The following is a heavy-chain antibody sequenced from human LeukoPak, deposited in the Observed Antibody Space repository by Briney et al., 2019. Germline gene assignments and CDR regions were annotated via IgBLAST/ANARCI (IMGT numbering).Heavy chain of an antibody. CDR2: TYYRSKWYN. J-gene: IGHJ4*02. CDR1: GDSVSSNSAA. V-gene: IGHV6-1*01. CDR3: ARGSEVVTAGGAYYFDY. D-gene: IGHD2-21*02. Sequence: SQTLSLTCAISGDSVSSNSAAWTWIRQSPSRGLEWLGRTYYRSKWYNDYAVSVKSRITINPDTSKNQFSLQLNSVTPEDTAVYYCARGSEVVTAGGAYYFDYWGQGTLVTVSS.